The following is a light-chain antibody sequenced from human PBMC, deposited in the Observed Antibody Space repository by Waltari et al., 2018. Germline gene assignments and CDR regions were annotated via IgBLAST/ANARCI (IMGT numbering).Light chain of an antibody. CDR1: NIGSKS. CDR2: YNN. V-gene: IGLV3-21*01. Sequence: SYVLTQPPSVSVAPGETARITCGGNNIGSKSVHWYQQEPGQAPILVIYYNNDRPSGIPARFSGSNSGNTATLTISRVDAGDEADYYCQVWDSDSDHVVFGGGTKLAVL. CDR3: QVWDSDSDHVV. J-gene: IGLJ2*01.